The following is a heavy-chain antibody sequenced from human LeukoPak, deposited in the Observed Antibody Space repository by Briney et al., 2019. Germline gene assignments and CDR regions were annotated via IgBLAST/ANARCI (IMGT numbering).Heavy chain of an antibody. Sequence: ASVKVSCKASGYTFTGYYMHWVRQAPGQGLEWMGWINPNSGGTNYAQKFQGRVTMTRDTSISTAYMELSRLRSDDTAVYYCARDSLGIAAAGDDYWGQGTLVTVSA. J-gene: IGHJ4*02. V-gene: IGHV1-2*02. D-gene: IGHD6-13*01. CDR2: INPNSGGT. CDR1: GYTFTGYY. CDR3: ARDSLGIAAAGDDY.